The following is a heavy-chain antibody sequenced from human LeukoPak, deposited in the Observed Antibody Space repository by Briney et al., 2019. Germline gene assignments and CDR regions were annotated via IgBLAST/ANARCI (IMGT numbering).Heavy chain of an antibody. CDR1: GGSISSSSYY. CDR2: IYYSGST. V-gene: IGHV4-39*01. D-gene: IGHD3-22*01. Sequence: SETLSLTCTVSGGSISSSSYYWGWIRQPPGKGLEWIGSIYYSGSTYCNPSLKSRVTISVDTSKNQFSLKLSSVTAADTAVYYCARHEVDYYDSSGYYRTGGFDYWGQGTLVTVSS. CDR3: ARHEVDYYDSSGYYRTGGFDY. J-gene: IGHJ4*02.